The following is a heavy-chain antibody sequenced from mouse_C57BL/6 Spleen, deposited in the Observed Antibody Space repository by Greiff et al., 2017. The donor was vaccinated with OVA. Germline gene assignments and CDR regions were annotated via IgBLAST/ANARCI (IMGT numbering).Heavy chain of an antibody. D-gene: IGHD2-10*01. CDR1: GYTFTSYW. Sequence: VQLQQPGAELVKPGASVKMSCKASGYTFTSYWITWVKQRPGQGLEWIGDIYPGSGSTNYNEKFKSKATLTVDTSSSTAYMQLSSLTSEDSAVYYCARTYYGYWYFDVWGTGTTVTVSS. CDR3: ARTYYGYWYFDV. CDR2: IYPGSGST. J-gene: IGHJ1*03. V-gene: IGHV1-55*01.